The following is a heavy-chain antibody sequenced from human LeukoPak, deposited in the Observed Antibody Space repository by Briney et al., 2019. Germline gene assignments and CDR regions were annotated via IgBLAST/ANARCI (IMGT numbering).Heavy chain of an antibody. CDR3: ARAGSSSWYEVEYFQH. CDR2: INWNGGST. CDR1: GFTFDDYG. D-gene: IGHD6-13*01. Sequence: GGSLRLSCAASGFTFDDYGMSWVRQAPGKGLEWVSGINWNGGSTGYADSVKGRFTISRDNAKNSLYLQMNSLRAEDTVLYYCARAGSSSWYEVEYFQHWGQGTLVTVSS. J-gene: IGHJ1*01. V-gene: IGHV3-20*04.